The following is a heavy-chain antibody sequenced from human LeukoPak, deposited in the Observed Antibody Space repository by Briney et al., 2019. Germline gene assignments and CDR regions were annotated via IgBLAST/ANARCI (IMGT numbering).Heavy chain of an antibody. D-gene: IGHD3-10*01. J-gene: IGHJ4*02. Sequence: GASVKFSCKASGYTFTSYAMNWVRQAPGQGLEWMGWINTNTGNPTYAQGFTGRFVFSLDTSVSTAYLQISSLKAEDTAVYYCARVRMVRGVDYYFDYWGQGTLVTVSS. CDR1: GYTFTSYA. V-gene: IGHV7-4-1*02. CDR3: ARVRMVRGVDYYFDY. CDR2: INTNTGNP.